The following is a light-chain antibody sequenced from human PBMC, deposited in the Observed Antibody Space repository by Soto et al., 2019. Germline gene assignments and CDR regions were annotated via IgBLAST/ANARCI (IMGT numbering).Light chain of an antibody. CDR3: QQYTNWPYT. Sequence: EIVMTQSPATVSVSPGERASLSCRASQSVGSNLAWYQQTAGQAPRLLIYGASTRATGIPARFSGSGSGTEFTLTISSLQSEDFAVYSCQQYTNWPYTFGQGTKLEIK. J-gene: IGKJ2*01. CDR2: GAS. V-gene: IGKV3-15*01. CDR1: QSVGSN.